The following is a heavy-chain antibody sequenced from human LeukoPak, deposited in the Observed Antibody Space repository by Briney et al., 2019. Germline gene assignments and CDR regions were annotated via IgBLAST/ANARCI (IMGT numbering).Heavy chain of an antibody. CDR3: ARLIGGVGYFDL. CDR1: GFTFNSYG. Sequence: LRLSCAASGFTFNSYGIHWVRQPPGKGLEWIGYIYYSGSTNYNPSLKSRVTISVDTSKNQFSLKLTSVTAADTAVYYCARLIGGVGYFDLWGRGTLVTASS. J-gene: IGHJ2*01. V-gene: IGHV4-59*08. CDR2: IYYSGST.